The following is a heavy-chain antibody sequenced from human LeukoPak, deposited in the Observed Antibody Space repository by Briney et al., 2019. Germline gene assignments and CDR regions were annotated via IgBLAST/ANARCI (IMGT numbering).Heavy chain of an antibody. CDR2: ISAYNGDT. CDR3: AREGGFGYDFTGFDY. V-gene: IGHV1-18*01. D-gene: IGHD5-12*01. J-gene: IGHJ4*02. CDR1: GYTFTTYG. Sequence: GASVKVSCKASGYTFTTYGINWVRQAPGQGLEWMGWISAYNGDTKYALSLQGRLTMTTDTSTRTAYMELGSLGSGDTAVYYCAREGGFGYDFTGFDYWGQGTLVTVSS.